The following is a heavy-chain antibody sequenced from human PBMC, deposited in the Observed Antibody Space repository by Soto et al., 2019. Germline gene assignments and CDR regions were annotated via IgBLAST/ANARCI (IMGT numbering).Heavy chain of an antibody. Sequence: LRLSCAASGFTFSTYALTWVRQAPGKGLEWVSSIGTHADTTYYVDSVKGRFSISRDNSKNTVYLQMSSLSAEDTAVYYCARPYVEVAVNDAFDIWGRGTMVTVSS. CDR2: IGTHADTT. V-gene: IGHV3-23*01. J-gene: IGHJ3*02. D-gene: IGHD3-16*01. CDR1: GFTFSTYA. CDR3: ARPYVEVAVNDAFDI.